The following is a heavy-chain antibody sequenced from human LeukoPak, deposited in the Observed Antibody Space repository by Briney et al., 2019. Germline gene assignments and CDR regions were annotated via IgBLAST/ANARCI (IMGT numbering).Heavy chain of an antibody. V-gene: IGHV4-34*01. CDR1: GGSFSGYY. CDR3: ARGYCSGGSCYSSYYYSYMDV. Sequence: PSETLSLTCAVYGGSFSGYYWSWIRQPPGKGLEWIGSLYYTGNTYYNPSLKSRVTISVDRSKNQFSLKLSSVTAADTAVYYCARGYCSGGSCYSSYYYSYMDVWGKGTTVTVSS. D-gene: IGHD2-15*01. J-gene: IGHJ6*03. CDR2: LYYTGNT.